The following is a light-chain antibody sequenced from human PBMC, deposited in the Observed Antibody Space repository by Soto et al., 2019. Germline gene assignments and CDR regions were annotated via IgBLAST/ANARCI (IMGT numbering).Light chain of an antibody. J-gene: IGLJ2*01. CDR1: SSNIGAGYD. V-gene: IGLV1-40*01. CDR2: SNS. CDR3: QSYDSSLSGSI. Sequence: QSVLTQPPSVSGAPGQRVTISCTGSSSNIGAGYDVHWYQQLPGTAPKLLIYSNSNRPSGVPDRFSGFKSGISASLAITGLQAEDEADYYCQSYDSSLSGSIFGGGTKLTVL.